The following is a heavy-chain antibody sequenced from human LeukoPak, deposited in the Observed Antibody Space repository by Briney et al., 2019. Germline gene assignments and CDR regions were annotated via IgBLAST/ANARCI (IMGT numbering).Heavy chain of an antibody. J-gene: IGHJ3*02. CDR2: ISGSGGST. CDR3: AKYCVTTIAVVIGAFDI. D-gene: IGHD3-22*01. Sequence: GRSLRLSCAASGFTFSSYAMSWVRQAPGKGLEWVSAISGSGGSTYYAHSVTGRFTISRDNSKNTLYLQMNSLGAKDTAVYYGAKYCVTTIAVVIGAFDIWGQGTMVTVSS. CDR1: GFTFSSYA. V-gene: IGHV3-23*01.